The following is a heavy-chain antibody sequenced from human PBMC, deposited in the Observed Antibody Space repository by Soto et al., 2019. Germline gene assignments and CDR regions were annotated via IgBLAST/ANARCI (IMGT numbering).Heavy chain of an antibody. D-gene: IGHD4-17*01. J-gene: IGHJ4*02. CDR3: VRGFRHDDGDREAGH. Sequence: EVQLVESGGGLVQPGGSLRLSCAASGFTFTTYWMSWVRQAPGKGLEWVANMNRDGSAKYYVDSVKGRFTISRDNPKNSLYLQMHSLRAEDTAVYHCVRGFRHDDGDREAGHWGQGTLVTVSS. CDR1: GFTFTTYW. V-gene: IGHV3-7*01. CDR2: MNRDGSAK.